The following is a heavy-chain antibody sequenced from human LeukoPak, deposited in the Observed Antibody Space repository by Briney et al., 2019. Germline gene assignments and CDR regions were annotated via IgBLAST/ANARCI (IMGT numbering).Heavy chain of an antibody. V-gene: IGHV4-34*01. CDR1: GGSFSGYY. CDR3: AREGYCSSTSCYDAFDI. CDR2: INHSGST. J-gene: IGHJ3*02. D-gene: IGHD2-2*01. Sequence: SETLSLTCAVYGGSFSGYYWSWIRQPPGKGLEWIGEINHSGSTNYSPSLKSRVTISVDTSKNQFSLKLSSVTAADTAVYYCAREGYCSSTSCYDAFDIWGQGTMVTVSS.